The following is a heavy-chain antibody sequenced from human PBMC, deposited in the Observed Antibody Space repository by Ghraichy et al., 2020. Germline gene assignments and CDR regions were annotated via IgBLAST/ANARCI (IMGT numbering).Heavy chain of an antibody. CDR3: ARDQGKAGHYWYFDL. V-gene: IGHV4-31*03. CDR1: GGSISSDGYY. J-gene: IGHJ2*01. Sequence: LSLTCTVSGGSISSDGYYWSWIRQHPGKGLEWIGYIYYSGSTYYNPSLKSRLTISVDTSKNQFSLNLSSVTAADTAMYYCARDQGKAGHYWYFDLWGRGTLVTVSS. D-gene: IGHD6-19*01. CDR2: IYYSGST.